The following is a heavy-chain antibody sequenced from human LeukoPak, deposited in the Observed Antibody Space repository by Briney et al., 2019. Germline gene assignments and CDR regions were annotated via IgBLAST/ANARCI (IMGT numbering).Heavy chain of an antibody. CDR1: GGSISSYY. CDR2: ISYSGST. J-gene: IGHJ4*02. V-gene: IGHV4-59*08. CDR3: ARHVYSSSPFDY. D-gene: IGHD6-13*01. Sequence: PSETLSLTCTVSGGSISSYYWSWIRQPPGKGLDWIGYISYSGSTNYNPSLKSRVTISVDTSKNQFSLKLSSVTTADTAIYYCARHVYSSSPFDYWGQGTLVTVSS.